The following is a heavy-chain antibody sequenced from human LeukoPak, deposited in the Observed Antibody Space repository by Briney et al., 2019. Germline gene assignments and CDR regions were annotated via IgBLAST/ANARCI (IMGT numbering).Heavy chain of an antibody. D-gene: IGHD6-19*01. CDR2: IYYSGST. J-gene: IGHJ4*02. CDR3: ARDQGSGWYRYYFDY. Sequence: PSETLSLTCTVSGGSISSGDYYWSWIRQPPGKGLEWIGYIYYSGSTYYNPSLKSRVTISVDTSKSQFSLKLSSVTAADTAVYYCARDQGSGWYRYYFDYWGQGTLVTVSS. V-gene: IGHV4-30-4*01. CDR1: GGSISSGDYY.